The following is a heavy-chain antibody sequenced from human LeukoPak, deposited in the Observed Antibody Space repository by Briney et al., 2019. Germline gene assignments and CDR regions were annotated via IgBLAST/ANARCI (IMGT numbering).Heavy chain of an antibody. D-gene: IGHD2-2*01. CDR3: ARSGCSSTSCYGWFDP. CDR1: GYTFTSYG. V-gene: IGHV1-18*01. Sequence: ASVKVSCKASGYTFTSYGISWVRQAPGQGLEWKGWISAYNGNTNYAQKLQGRVTMTTDTSTSTAYMELRSLRSDDTAVYYCARSGCSSTSCYGWFDPWGQGTLVTVSS. J-gene: IGHJ5*02. CDR2: ISAYNGNT.